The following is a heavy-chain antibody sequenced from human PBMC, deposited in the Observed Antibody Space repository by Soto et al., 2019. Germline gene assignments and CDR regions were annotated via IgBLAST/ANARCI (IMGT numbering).Heavy chain of an antibody. J-gene: IGHJ6*02. CDR3: AREGRGTGLIYYYYGMDV. V-gene: IGHV1-69*01. CDR1: GGTFSSYA. D-gene: IGHD2-15*01. Sequence: QVQLVQSGAEVKKPGSSVKVSCKASGGTFSSYAISWVRQAPGQGLEWMGGIIPIFGTANYAQKFQGRVTITADESTRTAYMGRGSLRSEDTAMYYCAREGRGTGLIYYYYGMDVWGQGTTVTVSS. CDR2: IIPIFGTA.